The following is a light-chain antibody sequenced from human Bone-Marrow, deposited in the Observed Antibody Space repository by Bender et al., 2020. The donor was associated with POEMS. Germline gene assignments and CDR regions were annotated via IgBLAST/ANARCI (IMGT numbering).Light chain of an antibody. CDR3: DSRDSSGKLVL. V-gene: IGLV3-1*01. CDR2: GDS. Sequence: SSELTQPPSVSVSPGQTAIITCSGDQLGHKYACWYRQKPGQAPVLVMYGDSYRPSGIPDRFSGSSSGNTASLTITGARAEDEGDYYCDSRDSSGKLVLFGGGTKLTVL. J-gene: IGLJ2*01. CDR1: QLGHKY.